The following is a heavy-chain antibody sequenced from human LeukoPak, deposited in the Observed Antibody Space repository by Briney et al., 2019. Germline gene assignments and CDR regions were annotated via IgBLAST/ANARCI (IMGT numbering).Heavy chain of an antibody. D-gene: IGHD3-10*01. CDR3: ARGRGSGSYYNGPRYDY. J-gene: IGHJ4*02. CDR1: GGSISSGGYS. CDR2: IYHSGST. Sequence: PSQTLSLTCAVSGGSISSGGYSWSWIRQPPGKGLEWIVYIYHSGSTYYNPSLKSRVTISVDRSKNQFSLKLSSVTAADTAVYYCARGRGSGSYYNGPRYDYWGQGTLVTVSS. V-gene: IGHV4-30-2*01.